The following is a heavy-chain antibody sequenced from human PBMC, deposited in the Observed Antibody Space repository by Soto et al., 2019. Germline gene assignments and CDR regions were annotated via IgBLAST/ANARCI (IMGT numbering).Heavy chain of an antibody. CDR3: TTENDFGTVNLDY. D-gene: IGHD4-17*01. CDR2: LKSKTDGGTT. V-gene: IGHV3-15*07. CDR1: GFTFSNAW. J-gene: IGHJ4*02. Sequence: GGSLRLSCAASGFTFSNAWMNWVRQAPGKGLEWVGRLKSKTDGGTTDYAAPVKGRFSISRDDSKNTLYLQMNSLKTEDTAVYYCTTENDFGTVNLDYWGQGTLVTVSS.